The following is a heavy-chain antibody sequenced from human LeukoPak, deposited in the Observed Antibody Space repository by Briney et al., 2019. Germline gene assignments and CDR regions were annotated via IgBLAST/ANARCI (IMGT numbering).Heavy chain of an antibody. CDR3: ARGYSSGSPGMDV. CDR1: GFTFSSYA. CDR2: ISYDGSNK. D-gene: IGHD6-19*01. Sequence: GGSLRLSCAASGFTFSSYAMHWVRQAPGKGLEWAAVISYDGSNKYYADSVKGRFTISRDNAKNSLYLQMNSLRAEDTAVYYCARGYSSGSPGMDVWGQGTTVTVSS. V-gene: IGHV3-30-3*01. J-gene: IGHJ6*02.